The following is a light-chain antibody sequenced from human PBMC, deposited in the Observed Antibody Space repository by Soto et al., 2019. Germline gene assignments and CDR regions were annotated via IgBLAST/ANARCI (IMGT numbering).Light chain of an antibody. Sequence: EIVLTQSPGTLSLSPGERATLSCRASQSVSSSYLAWYQQKPGQAPRLLIYGASSRATGIPDRFSGSGSGTDFTLTISRLEPEEFGVYYCQQYGSSPPYTFGQGTKLEIK. V-gene: IGKV3-20*01. J-gene: IGKJ2*01. CDR3: QQYGSSPPYT. CDR2: GAS. CDR1: QSVSSSY.